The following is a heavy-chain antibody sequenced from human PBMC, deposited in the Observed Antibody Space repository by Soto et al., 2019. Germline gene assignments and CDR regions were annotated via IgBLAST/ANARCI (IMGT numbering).Heavy chain of an antibody. CDR2: ISYSGST. CDR1: GGSISSGGYY. CDR3: ASDAATVHYGMDV. J-gene: IGHJ6*02. V-gene: IGHV4-31*03. Sequence: QVQLQESGPGLGEPSQTLSLTCTVSGGSISSGGYYWSSTRQHPGKGLEWIGYISYSGSTYYNPAFKRRVTISVNSSKNQSGLELSAVTAADTAVYYGASDAATVHYGMDVWGQGATVTVFS. D-gene: IGHD2-15*01.